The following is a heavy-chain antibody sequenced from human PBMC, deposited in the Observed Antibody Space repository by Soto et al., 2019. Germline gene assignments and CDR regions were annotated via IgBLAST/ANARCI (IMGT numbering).Heavy chain of an antibody. D-gene: IGHD3-22*01. CDR2: IKSKTDGGTT. Sequence: GSLRLSCAASGFTFSNAWMSWVRQAPGKGLEWVGRIKSKTDGGTTDYAAPVKGRFTISRDDSKNTLYLQMNSLKTEDTAVYYCTTEAFYYYDSSGYYYSNYWGQGTLVTVSS. V-gene: IGHV3-15*01. CDR3: TTEAFYYYDSSGYYYSNY. CDR1: GFTFSNAW. J-gene: IGHJ4*02.